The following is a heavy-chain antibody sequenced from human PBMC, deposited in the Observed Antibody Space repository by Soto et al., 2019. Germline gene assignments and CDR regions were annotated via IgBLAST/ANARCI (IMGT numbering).Heavy chain of an antibody. V-gene: IGHV1-18*01. D-gene: IGHD3-22*01. J-gene: IGHJ4*02. CDR2: IVTYSGNT. CDR1: GYTFTNYG. CDR3: ARDRLRGYDSSGFYS. Sequence: GASVKVSCKAAGYTFTNYGISWVRQAPGQGLEWMGWIVTYSGNTQSTQKLQGRVTMTTATSTNTVFLELRSLKSDDTAIYYCARDRLRGYDSSGFYSWGQGTMVTVSS.